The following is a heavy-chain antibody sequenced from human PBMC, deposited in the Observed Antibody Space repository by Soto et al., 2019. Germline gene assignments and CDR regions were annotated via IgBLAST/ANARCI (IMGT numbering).Heavy chain of an antibody. V-gene: IGHV3-30*18. CDR3: AKDRGALRWSEEHYYFDF. CDR2: ILYDGSNK. D-gene: IGHD4-17*01. J-gene: IGHJ4*02. CDR1: TFTFSSYG. Sequence: VQLVESGGGLVQPGGSLRLSCAASTFTFSSYGMHWVRQAPGKGLEWVAVILYDGSNKYYADSVKGRFSISRDNSKSTLYLQMNSLKPEDTAVYYCAKDRGALRWSEEHYYFDFWGQGTLVAVSS.